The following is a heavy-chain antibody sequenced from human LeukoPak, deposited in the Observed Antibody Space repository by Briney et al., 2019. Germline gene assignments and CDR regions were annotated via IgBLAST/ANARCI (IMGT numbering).Heavy chain of an antibody. CDR3: AREEDGGYFDY. Sequence: GSVTVSCKASVYTFTSYYIHWVRQAPGQGLEWMGIINPSGGNTNYARKFQGRVTMTRDTSTSTVYMELSSLRSEDTAMYYCAREEDGGYFDYWGQGTVVTVPS. CDR1: VYTFTSYY. V-gene: IGHV1-46*01. CDR2: INPSGGNT. D-gene: IGHD2-15*01. J-gene: IGHJ4*02.